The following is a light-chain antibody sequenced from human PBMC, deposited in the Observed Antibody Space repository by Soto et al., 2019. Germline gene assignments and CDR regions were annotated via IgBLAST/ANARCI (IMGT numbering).Light chain of an antibody. CDR3: SSYTTSNTRQTV. V-gene: IGLV2-14*03. CDR1: SSDVGGYNY. CDR2: DVT. J-gene: IGLJ1*01. Sequence: QSSLTQPASVSGSPGQSINISCTGTSSDVGGYNYVSWYQHHPGKAPKLIIYDVTSRPSGVSIRFSGSKSDNTASLTISGLQPEDEADYHCSSYTTSNTRQTVFGTGTKVTVL.